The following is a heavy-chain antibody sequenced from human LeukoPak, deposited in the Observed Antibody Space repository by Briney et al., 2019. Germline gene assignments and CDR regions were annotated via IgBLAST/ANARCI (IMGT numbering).Heavy chain of an antibody. CDR2: ISSSGSTI. D-gene: IGHD3-10*01. CDR1: GFTFSSYE. V-gene: IGHV3-48*03. CDR3: ARWPRRYGSGSYYKGELDY. Sequence: GGSLRLSCAASGFTFSSYEMNWVRRAPGKGLEWVSYISSSGSTIYYADSVKGRFTISRDNAKNSLYLQMNSLRAEDTAVYYCARWPRRYGSGSYYKGELDYWGQGTLVTVSS. J-gene: IGHJ4*02.